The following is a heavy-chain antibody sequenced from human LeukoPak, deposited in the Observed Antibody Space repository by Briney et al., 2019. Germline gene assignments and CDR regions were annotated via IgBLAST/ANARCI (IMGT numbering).Heavy chain of an antibody. V-gene: IGHV1-2*02. CDR3: ARGEGERWCYYDSSGYSAYFDY. CDR1: GYTFTGYY. D-gene: IGHD3-22*01. Sequence: ASVKVSCKASGYTFTGYYMHWVRQAPGQGLEWMGWINPNSGGTNYAQKFRGRVTMTRDTSISTAYMELSRLRSDDTAVYYCARGEGERWCYYDSSGYSAYFDYWGQGTLVTVSS. J-gene: IGHJ4*02. CDR2: INPNSGGT.